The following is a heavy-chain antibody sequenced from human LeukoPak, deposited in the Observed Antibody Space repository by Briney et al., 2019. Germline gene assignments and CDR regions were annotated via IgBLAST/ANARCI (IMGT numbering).Heavy chain of an antibody. Sequence: GGSLRLSCAASGFTFSSYAMSWVRQAPGKGLEWVSAISGSGGSTYYADSVKGRFTISRENSKNTLYLQMNSLRAEDTAVYYCAIRTPGMITFRSWGQGTLVTVSS. J-gene: IGHJ5*02. CDR3: AIRTPGMITFRS. CDR2: ISGSGGST. D-gene: IGHD3-16*01. CDR1: GFTFSSYA. V-gene: IGHV3-23*01.